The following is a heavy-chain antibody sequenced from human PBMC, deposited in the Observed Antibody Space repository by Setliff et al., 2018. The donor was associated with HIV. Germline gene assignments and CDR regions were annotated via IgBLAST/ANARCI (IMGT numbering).Heavy chain of an antibody. Sequence: SETLSLTCTVSGGSMRSHYWSWIRRSPGKGLEWIGSIYYSGSTNYNPSVKSRVTISLDTSKKQFARRLGSVSAADTALYFCARDVATVATPERADWGPGTLVTVSS. CDR3: ARDVATVATPERAD. CDR2: IYYSGST. V-gene: IGHV4-59*11. J-gene: IGHJ4*02. CDR1: GGSMRSHY. D-gene: IGHD4-17*01.